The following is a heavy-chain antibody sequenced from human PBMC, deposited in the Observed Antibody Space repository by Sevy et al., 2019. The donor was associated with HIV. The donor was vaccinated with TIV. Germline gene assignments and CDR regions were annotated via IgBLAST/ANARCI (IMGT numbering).Heavy chain of an antibody. J-gene: IGHJ4*02. Sequence: GGSLRLSCGASGFTFSSYAMSWVRQAPGKGLEWVSAISGSGGSTYYADSVKGRFTISRDNSKNTVYLQMNSLRAEDTAAYYCAKDRDGSGSYFYFDYWGQGTLVTVSS. CDR3: AKDRDGSGSYFYFDY. V-gene: IGHV3-23*01. CDR2: ISGSGGST. CDR1: GFTFSSYA. D-gene: IGHD3-10*01.